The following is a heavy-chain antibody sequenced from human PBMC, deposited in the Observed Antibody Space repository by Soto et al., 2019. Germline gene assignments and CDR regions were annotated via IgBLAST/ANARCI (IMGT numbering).Heavy chain of an antibody. D-gene: IGHD2-2*01. V-gene: IGHV3-21*01. CDR1: GFTFSSYS. CDR3: AREPIMYQLLSVISRAFDI. J-gene: IGHJ3*02. Sequence: GGSLRLSCAASGFTFSSYSMNWVRQAPGKGLEWVSSISSSSSYIYYADSVKGRFTISRDNAKNSLYLQMNSLRAEDTAVYYCAREPIMYQLLSVISRAFDIWGQGTMVTVSS. CDR2: ISSSSSYI.